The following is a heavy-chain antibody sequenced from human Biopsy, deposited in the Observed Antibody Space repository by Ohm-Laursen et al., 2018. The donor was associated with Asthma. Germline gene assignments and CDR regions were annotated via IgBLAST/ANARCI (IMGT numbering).Heavy chain of an antibody. J-gene: IGHJ4*01. CDR2: IVFASGAT. D-gene: IGHD2/OR15-2a*01. CDR1: GVALSGYT. CDR3: AAGRTFLQGESLI. V-gene: IGHV1-58*01. Sequence: SVKVSCNASGVALSGYTFEWVRQARGLGLEWIAWIVFASGATNYAQNFQDRLTVTRDMSAGSVSMELRGLSSTDTAVYYCAAGRTFLQGESLIWGQGTLVSVSS.